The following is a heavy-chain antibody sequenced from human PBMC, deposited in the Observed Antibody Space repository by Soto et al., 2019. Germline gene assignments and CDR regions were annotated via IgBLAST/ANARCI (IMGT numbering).Heavy chain of an antibody. Sequence: QVQLVESGGGLVKPGGSLRLSCVASGFTFSDYYMTWIRQAPGKGLEWVAYISSSGSGIYYPDSVKGRFTISRDNAKNLLYLQISSLRAEDTAVYYCARAYSDAFDICGQGTMVTVSS. V-gene: IGHV3-11*01. CDR3: ARAYSDAFDI. CDR1: GFTFSDYY. J-gene: IGHJ3*02. CDR2: ISSSGSGI. D-gene: IGHD2-15*01.